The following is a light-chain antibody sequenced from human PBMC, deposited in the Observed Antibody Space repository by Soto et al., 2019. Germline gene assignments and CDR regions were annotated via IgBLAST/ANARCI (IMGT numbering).Light chain of an antibody. V-gene: IGLV2-14*01. CDR2: EVT. Sequence: QSVLTQPASVSGSPGRSITISCTGTSSDIGTYNYLSWYQQHPGKAPKLIIYEVTNRPSGVSSRFSGSKSGNTASLTISGLQAEDEADYYYSSYTSSHTYVFGSGTKVTVL. CDR3: SSYTSSHTYV. J-gene: IGLJ1*01. CDR1: SSDIGTYNY.